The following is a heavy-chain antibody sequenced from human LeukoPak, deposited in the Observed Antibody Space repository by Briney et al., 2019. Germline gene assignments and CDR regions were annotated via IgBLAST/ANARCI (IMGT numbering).Heavy chain of an antibody. J-gene: IGHJ4*02. V-gene: IGHV4-59*01. CDR3: AKGAGWYGV. CDR2: IHSNGRT. CDR1: GRSLSSDY. Sequence: PSQTLSLTCTVSGRSLSSDYWSWIRQPPGKGLEWIAYIHSNGRTNYNPSLKSRVTISLDTSKNQFSLKLSSVTAADTVVYYCAKGAGWYGVWGQGALVTVSS. D-gene: IGHD6-19*01.